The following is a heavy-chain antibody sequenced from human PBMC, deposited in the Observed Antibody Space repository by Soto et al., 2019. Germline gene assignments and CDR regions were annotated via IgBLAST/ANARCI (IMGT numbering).Heavy chain of an antibody. Sequence: QVQLRESGPGLVRPSETLSLTCTVSGGSITGYYWSWIRQPPGKGLEWIGYIYDSGTTTYNAALKRRVASSADTSKNQFTLNLRSVTAADTAVYYCARRNYGEAGSFFDFWGQGLLVTVSS. V-gene: IGHV4-59*08. CDR2: IYDSGTT. CDR3: ARRNYGEAGSFFDF. D-gene: IGHD4-17*01. J-gene: IGHJ4*02. CDR1: GGSITGYY.